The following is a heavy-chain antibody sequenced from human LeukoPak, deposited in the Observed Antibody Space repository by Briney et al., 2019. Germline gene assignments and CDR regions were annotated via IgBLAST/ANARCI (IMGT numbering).Heavy chain of an antibody. CDR2: IYYSGST. D-gene: IGHD3-22*01. J-gene: IGHJ4*02. CDR1: CGSISSSSYY. V-gene: IGHV4-39*01. Sequence: SETLSHTCTVCCGSISSSSYYWGWIRQPPGKGLEWIGSIYYSGSTYYNPSLKSRVTISVDTSKNQFSLKLSSVTAADTAVYYCARHTRITMIVVAGTFDYWGQGALVTVSS. CDR3: ARHTRITMIVVAGTFDY.